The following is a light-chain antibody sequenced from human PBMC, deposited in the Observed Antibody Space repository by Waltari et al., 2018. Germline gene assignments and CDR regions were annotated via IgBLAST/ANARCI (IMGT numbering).Light chain of an antibody. V-gene: IGKV3-11*01. CDR2: DAS. CDR3: QHHGPSLKYT. Sequence: EIVLTQSPATLSLSPGERATLSCRASQSVSSYLAWYQQKPGQAPRLLIYDASNRATGIPARFSGSGSGTDFTLTISSLEPEDFAVYYCQHHGPSLKYTFGQGTKVEIK. J-gene: IGKJ2*01. CDR1: QSVSSY.